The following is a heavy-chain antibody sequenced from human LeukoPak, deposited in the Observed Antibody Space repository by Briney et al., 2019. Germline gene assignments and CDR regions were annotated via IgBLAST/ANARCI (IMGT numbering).Heavy chain of an antibody. CDR3: AKDRGSARPSKYYFDY. J-gene: IGHJ4*02. CDR2: ISGSGGST. Sequence: TGGSLRLSCAASGFTFSAYAMTWVRQGPGKGLEWVSAISGSGGSTYYADSLKGRFTISRDSSKNTLYLQMNSLRAEDTAVYYCAKDRGSARPSKYYFDYWGQGTLVTVSS. V-gene: IGHV3-23*01. D-gene: IGHD2-15*01. CDR1: GFTFSAYA.